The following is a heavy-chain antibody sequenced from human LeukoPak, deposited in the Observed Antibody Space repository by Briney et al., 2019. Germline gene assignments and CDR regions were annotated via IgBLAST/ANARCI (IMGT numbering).Heavy chain of an antibody. CDR2: IYYSGST. Sequence: PSETLSLTCTVSGGSISSGGYYWSWIRQHPGKGLEWIGYIYYSGSTYYNPSLKSRVTISVDTSKNQFSLKLSSVTAADTAVYYCARAEVAATPFGPWGQGTLVTVFS. J-gene: IGHJ5*02. D-gene: IGHD2-15*01. V-gene: IGHV4-31*03. CDR3: ARAEVAATPFGP. CDR1: GGSISSGGYY.